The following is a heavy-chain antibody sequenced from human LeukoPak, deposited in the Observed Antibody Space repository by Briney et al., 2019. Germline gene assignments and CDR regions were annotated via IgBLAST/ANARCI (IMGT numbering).Heavy chain of an antibody. Sequence: EASVKVSCKASGYTFTGYYMHWVRQAPGQGLEWMGWINPNSGGTNYAQKFQGRVTMTRDTSISTAYMELSRLRSDDTAVYYCARDNCSSTSCYAFFDYWGQGTLVTVSS. CDR2: INPNSGGT. J-gene: IGHJ4*02. CDR3: ARDNCSSTSCYAFFDY. CDR1: GYTFTGYY. V-gene: IGHV1-2*02. D-gene: IGHD2-2*01.